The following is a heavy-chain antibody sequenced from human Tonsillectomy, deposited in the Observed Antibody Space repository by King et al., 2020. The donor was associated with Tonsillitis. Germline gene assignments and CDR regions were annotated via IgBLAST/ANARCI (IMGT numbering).Heavy chain of an antibody. Sequence: VQLVESGGGWILPGGSLRLSCAASGFTVSSSYMSWVRQAPGKGLEWVSIIYSAGSTNYADSVKGRFTISRDNSKNTLHLQMNRLRAEDTAVYYCARDSRDYDFVTGAPYGMDVWGQGTTVTVSS. V-gene: IGHV3-53*01. CDR2: IYSAGST. CDR1: GFTVSSSY. D-gene: IGHD3-9*01. CDR3: ARDSRDYDFVTGAPYGMDV. J-gene: IGHJ6*02.